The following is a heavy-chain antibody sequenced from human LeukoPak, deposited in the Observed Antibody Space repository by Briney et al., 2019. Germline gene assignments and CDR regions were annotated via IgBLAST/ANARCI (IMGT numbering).Heavy chain of an antibody. J-gene: IGHJ4*02. CDR1: GYTFTSYY. V-gene: IGHV1-46*01. CDR3: ARDSPPGIVATILSY. D-gene: IGHD5-12*01. Sequence: ASVKVSCKASGYTFTSYYMHWVRQAPGQGLEWMGIINPSGGSTSYAQEFQGRVTVTRDTSTSTVYMELSSLRSEDTAVYYCARDSPPGIVATILSYWGQGTLVTVSS. CDR2: INPSGGST.